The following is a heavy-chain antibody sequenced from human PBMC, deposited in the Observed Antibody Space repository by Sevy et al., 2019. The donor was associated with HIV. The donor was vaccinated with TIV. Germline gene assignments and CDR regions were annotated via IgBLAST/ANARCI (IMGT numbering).Heavy chain of an antibody. CDR1: GFTFSSYA. CDR3: AGTRIPRGYGMDV. D-gene: IGHD2-15*01. Sequence: GGSLRLSCAASGFTFSSYAMHWVRQAPGKGLEWVAVIPYDGSNEYYADSVKGRFTISRDNSKNTLKLQMNSLRVEDTAVYYCAGTRIPRGYGMDVWGQGTTVTVSS. CDR2: IPYDGSNE. V-gene: IGHV3-30-3*01. J-gene: IGHJ6*02.